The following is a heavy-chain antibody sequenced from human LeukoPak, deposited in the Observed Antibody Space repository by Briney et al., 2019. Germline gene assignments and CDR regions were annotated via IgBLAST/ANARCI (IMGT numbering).Heavy chain of an antibody. CDR1: GYTFTSNY. J-gene: IGHJ4*02. V-gene: IGHV1-46*01. D-gene: IGHD5-18*01. Sequence: HGASVKVSCKAFGYTFTSNYMHWVRQAPGQGPEWMGVISPSGGSTTYAQKFQGRVTLTRDMSTSTDYLELSSLRSEDTAVYYCARSIHSRGYGLDYWGQGTLVTVSS. CDR3: ARSIHSRGYGLDY. CDR2: ISPSGGST.